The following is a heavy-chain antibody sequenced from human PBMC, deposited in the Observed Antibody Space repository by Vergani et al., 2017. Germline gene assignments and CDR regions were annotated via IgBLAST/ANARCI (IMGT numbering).Heavy chain of an antibody. CDR3: ARVNTETNGHLYLHHYLDV. CDR2: IDHTGRP. CDR1: GGSFTSYH. V-gene: IGHV4-34*01. D-gene: IGHD4-11*01. Sequence: QVQLQQWGGGLLKPSETLSLTCVVNGGSFTSYHWTWIRQSPGEGLEWVGDIDHTGRPDYNPSLKSRLTMSVDKSRNQFSLTLNSVTATDTAIYFCARVNTETNGHLYLHHYLDVWGQGTAVTIS. J-gene: IGHJ6*02.